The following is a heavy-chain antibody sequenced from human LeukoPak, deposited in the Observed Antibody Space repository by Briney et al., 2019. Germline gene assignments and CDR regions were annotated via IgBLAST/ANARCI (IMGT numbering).Heavy chain of an antibody. V-gene: IGHV4-34*01. Sequence: SETLSLTCAVYGGSFSGYYWSWIRQPPGKGLEWIGEINHSGSTSYNPSLKSRVTISVDTSKNQFSLKLSSVTAADTAVYYCARVIESLLDYWGQGTLVTVSS. D-gene: IGHD5/OR15-5a*01. CDR1: GGSFSGYY. CDR3: ARVIESLLDY. J-gene: IGHJ4*02. CDR2: INHSGST.